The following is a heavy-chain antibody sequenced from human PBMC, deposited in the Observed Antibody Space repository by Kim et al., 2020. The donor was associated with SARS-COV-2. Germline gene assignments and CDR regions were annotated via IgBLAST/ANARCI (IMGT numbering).Heavy chain of an antibody. V-gene: IGHV3-33*01. J-gene: IGHJ3*02. Sequence: GRSLRLSCAASGFTFGSYGMHWVRQAPGKGLEWLAVIWYDGSKQNYADSVKGRFTISRDNSKNTLFLQMNSLRAEDTAVYYCLRYNGPYDAFDIWGQGTMVTLSS. CDR3: LRYNGPYDAFDI. D-gene: IGHD1-1*01. CDR1: GFTFGSYG. CDR2: IWYDGSKQ.